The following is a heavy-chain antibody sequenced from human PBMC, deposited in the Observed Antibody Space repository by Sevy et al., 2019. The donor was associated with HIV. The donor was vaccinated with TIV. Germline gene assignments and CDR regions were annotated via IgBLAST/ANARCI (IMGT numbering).Heavy chain of an antibody. CDR1: GFSVSSNY. Sequence: GGSLRLSCAASGFSVSSNYMSWVRQAPEKGLEWVSVISDSGGNTYYADSVKGRFTISRDNSRNTLYLQMNSLRAEDTAVYYCAKDPPTHNYYGSSGYFDNWGQGTLVTVSS. D-gene: IGHD3-22*01. J-gene: IGHJ5*02. CDR2: ISDSGGNT. CDR3: AKDPPTHNYYGSSGYFDN. V-gene: IGHV3-23*01.